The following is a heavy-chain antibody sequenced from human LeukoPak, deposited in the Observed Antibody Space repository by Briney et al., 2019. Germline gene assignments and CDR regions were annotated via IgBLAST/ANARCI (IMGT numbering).Heavy chain of an antibody. J-gene: IGHJ4*02. CDR2: INPNSGGT. D-gene: IGHD2-15*01. CDR3: AREETYCSGGSCYGY. V-gene: IGHV1-2*02. CDR1: GYTFTDYY. Sequence: ASVKVSCKASGYTFTDYYMHWVRQAPGQGLAWMGWINPNSGGTNYAQKFQGRVTMTRDTSISTAYMELSRLRSDDTAVYSCAREETYCSGGSCYGYWGQGTLVTVSS.